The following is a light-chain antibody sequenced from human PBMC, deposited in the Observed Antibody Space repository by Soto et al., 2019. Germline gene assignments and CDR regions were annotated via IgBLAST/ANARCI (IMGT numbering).Light chain of an antibody. CDR2: KAS. CDR3: LQYNTYSPWT. CDR1: QSISNY. V-gene: IGKV1-5*03. J-gene: IGKJ1*01. Sequence: DIQMTQSPSTLSASVGDRVTITCRASQSISNYLAWYQQKPGKAPKVLIYKASSLESGVPSRFSGSGSGTDFTLTIGSLQPDDFATYFCLQYNTYSPWTFGQGTKVDIK.